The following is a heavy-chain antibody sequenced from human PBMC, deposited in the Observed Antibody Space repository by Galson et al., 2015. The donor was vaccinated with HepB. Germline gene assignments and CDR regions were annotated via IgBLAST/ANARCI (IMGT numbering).Heavy chain of an antibody. J-gene: IGHJ4*02. CDR2: INPNSSGT. Sequence: SVKVSCKATGYTFTDYYMYWVRQAPGQGLEWMGWINPNSSGTNYAQKFQGRVTMTRDTSISTAYMELSRLRSDDTAVYYCARNDYGDYAGSPPDYWGQGTLVTVSS. CDR3: ARNDYGDYAGSPPDY. V-gene: IGHV1-2*02. CDR1: GYTFTDYY. D-gene: IGHD4-17*01.